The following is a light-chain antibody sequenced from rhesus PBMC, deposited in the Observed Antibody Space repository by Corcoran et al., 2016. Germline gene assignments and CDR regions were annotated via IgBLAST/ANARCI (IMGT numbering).Light chain of an antibody. V-gene: IGKV1-94*01. CDR1: QGINQE. CDR2: AAS. J-gene: IGKJ2*01. Sequence: DIQMTQSPSSLSASVGDRVTVTCRASQGINQELSWYQQKPGKAPTLLIYAASSLQTGVSSRFSGSGSRTDYTLTISSLQPEDVATYYCLQDYTTPYSFGQGTKVEIK. CDR3: LQDYTTPYS.